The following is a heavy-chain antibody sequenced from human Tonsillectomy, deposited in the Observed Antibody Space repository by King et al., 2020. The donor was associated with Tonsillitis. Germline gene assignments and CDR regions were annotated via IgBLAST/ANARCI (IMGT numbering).Heavy chain of an antibody. V-gene: IGHV1-18*01. D-gene: IGHD2-15*01. Sequence: VQLVESGAEVKKPGASVKVSCKASGYTFTSYGISWVRQAPGQGLEWMGWISAYNGNTNYAQKLQGRVTMTTDTSTSTAYMELRSLRSDDTAVYYCGGNSGTKYDYYYGMDVRGQGTTGTGAS. J-gene: IGHJ6*02. CDR1: GYTFTSYG. CDR2: ISAYNGNT. CDR3: GGNSGTKYDYYYGMDV.